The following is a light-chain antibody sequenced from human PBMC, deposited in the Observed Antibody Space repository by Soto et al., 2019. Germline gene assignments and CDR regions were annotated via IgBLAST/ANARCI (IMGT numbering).Light chain of an antibody. J-gene: IGLJ2*01. CDR2: ANS. CDR1: SSNIGAVYN. V-gene: IGLV1-40*01. Sequence: QSVLTQPPSVSGAPGQRVTISCTGSSSNIGAVYNVHWYQQLPGTAPKLLIYANSNRPSGVPDRFSGSKSGTSASLAITGLQAEDEADYYCQSYDSSLSAVVFGGVTKLTVL. CDR3: QSYDSSLSAVV.